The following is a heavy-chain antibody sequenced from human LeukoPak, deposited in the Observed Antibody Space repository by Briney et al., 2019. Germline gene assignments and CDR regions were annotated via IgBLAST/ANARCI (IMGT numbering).Heavy chain of an antibody. CDR1: GFNFNMFA. D-gene: IGHD2-8*01. J-gene: IGHJ4*02. CDR3: AKEQRIRHCSEGVCTEGYYFDY. CDR2: LSRGGSTT. Sequence: GGSLRLSCTGPGFNFNMFAIHWVRQAPGQGLEWVSGLSRGGSTTNYADSLKGRFTVSRDRSTNTVFLQMNSLSPEDTALYYCAKEQRIRHCSEGVCTEGYYFDYWGQGTLVTVSS. V-gene: IGHV3-23*01.